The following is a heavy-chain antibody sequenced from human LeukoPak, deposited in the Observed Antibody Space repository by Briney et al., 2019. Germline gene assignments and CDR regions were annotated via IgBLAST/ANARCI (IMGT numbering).Heavy chain of an antibody. J-gene: IGHJ4*02. V-gene: IGHV3-23*01. CDR1: GFTVSNNY. CDR3: AKVLAAIGPFFDY. D-gene: IGHD2-2*01. Sequence: GGSLRLSCAASGFTVSNNYMNWVRQAPGKGLEWVSAISGSGGSTYYADSVKGRFTISRDNSKNTLYLQMNSLRAEDTAVYYCAKVLAAIGPFFDYWGQGTLVTVSS. CDR2: ISGSGGST.